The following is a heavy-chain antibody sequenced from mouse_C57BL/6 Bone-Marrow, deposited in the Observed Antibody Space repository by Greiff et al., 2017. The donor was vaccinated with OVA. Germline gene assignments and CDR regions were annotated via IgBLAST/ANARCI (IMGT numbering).Heavy chain of an antibody. J-gene: IGHJ4*01. Sequence: VQLQQSGAELVRPGASVKLSCTASGFNIKDDYMHWVKQRPEQGLEWTGWIDPENGDTEYASKFQGKATITAETSSNTAYLPLSSLTSEDTAVYYCTLHDYDAMDYWGQGTSVTVSS. CDR3: TLHDYDAMDY. V-gene: IGHV14-4*01. CDR2: IDPENGDT. CDR1: GFNIKDDY.